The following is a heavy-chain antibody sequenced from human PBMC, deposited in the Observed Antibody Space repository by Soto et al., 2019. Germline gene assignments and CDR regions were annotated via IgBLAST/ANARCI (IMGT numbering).Heavy chain of an antibody. CDR3: AKDRSATMIVHK. CDR1: GFTFSNYA. D-gene: IGHD3-22*01. CDR2: ISGSGGSS. J-gene: IGHJ4*02. Sequence: EVQLLESGGGLVQPGGSLRLSCAASGFTFSNYAMSWVRQAPGKGPQWVSVISGSGGSSYYADSVKGRFTISRDNSKNALYLQMNSLRTEDTAVYYCAKDRSATMIVHKWGQGTLVTVSS. V-gene: IGHV3-23*01.